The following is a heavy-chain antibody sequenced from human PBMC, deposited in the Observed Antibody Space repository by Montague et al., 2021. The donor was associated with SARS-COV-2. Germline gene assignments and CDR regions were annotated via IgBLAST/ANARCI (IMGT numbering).Heavy chain of an antibody. J-gene: IGHJ4*02. CDR2: IYHTGNT. V-gene: IGHV4-4*02. Sequence: SETLSLTCGVSGASVTSTNWWSWVRQPTGKGLEWIGEIYHTGNTNYSPSLKNRVSILLDKSKNQLSLRLNSVTAADTAVYYCASPKEGSGYYRPFDYWGQGILVTVSS. CDR1: GASVTSTNW. CDR3: ASPKEGSGYYRPFDY. D-gene: IGHD3-22*01.